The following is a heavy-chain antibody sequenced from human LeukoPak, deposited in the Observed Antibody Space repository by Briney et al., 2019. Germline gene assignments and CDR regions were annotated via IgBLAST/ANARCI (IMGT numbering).Heavy chain of an antibody. Sequence: SVKVCCKTSGGSFGNYAVSWVRQAPGQGLEWMGGIIPLLDTTHYAQQFQGRVTIIADESTSTAYMELSSLRSEDTAVYYCARGLTTPPYYYYYFDVWGKGTAVTVSS. D-gene: IGHD3-22*01. J-gene: IGHJ6*03. CDR3: ARGLTTPPYYYYYFDV. CDR2: IIPLLDTT. V-gene: IGHV1-69*01. CDR1: GGSFGNYA.